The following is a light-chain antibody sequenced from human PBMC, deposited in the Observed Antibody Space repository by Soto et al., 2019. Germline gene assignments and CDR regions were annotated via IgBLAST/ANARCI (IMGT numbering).Light chain of an antibody. CDR3: CSYAGSYTYV. Sequence: QSALTQPRSVSGSPGQSVTISCTGTSSVVGGYNYVSWYQQHPGKAPKFMIYDVSKRPSGVPDRFSGSKSGNTASLTISGLQAEDEADYYCCSYAGSYTYVFGIGTKVTVL. J-gene: IGLJ1*01. CDR2: DVS. CDR1: SSVVGGYNY. V-gene: IGLV2-11*01.